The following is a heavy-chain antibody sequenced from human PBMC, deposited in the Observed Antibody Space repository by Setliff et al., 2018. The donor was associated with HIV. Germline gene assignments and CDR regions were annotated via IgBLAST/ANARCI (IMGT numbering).Heavy chain of an antibody. V-gene: IGHV5-51*01. CDR1: GYSFTNYW. CDR3: ATHTLNNAFDI. CDR2: IYPGDSDT. J-gene: IGHJ3*02. Sequence: PGESLKISCKGSGYSFTNYWIGWVRQMPGRGLEWMGIIYPGDSDTRYSPSFEGQVTMSADKSINTAYLQWSSLKASDTAMYFCATHTLNNAFDIWGLGTMVTVSS.